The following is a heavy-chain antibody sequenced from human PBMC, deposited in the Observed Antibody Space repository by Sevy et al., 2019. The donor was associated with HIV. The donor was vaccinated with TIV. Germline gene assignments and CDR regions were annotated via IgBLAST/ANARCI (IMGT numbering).Heavy chain of an antibody. CDR1: GGSFSGYY. Sequence: SETLSLTCVVYGGSFSGYYWNWIRQSPGKGLEWIGEINHSGSTHYNPSLKSRVTISVDTSKNQFSLRLNSVTAADTAVYYCARAPPVVVVPGAPSWFDPWGKGTLVTVSS. CDR2: INHSGST. J-gene: IGHJ5*02. D-gene: IGHD2-2*01. V-gene: IGHV4-34*01. CDR3: ARAPPVVVVPGAPSWFDP.